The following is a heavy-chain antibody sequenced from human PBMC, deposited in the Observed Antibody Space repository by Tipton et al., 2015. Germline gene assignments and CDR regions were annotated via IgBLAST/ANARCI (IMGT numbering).Heavy chain of an antibody. J-gene: IGHJ5*02. D-gene: IGHD6-19*01. V-gene: IGHV4-61*01. Sequence: TLSLTCTVSGGSVTSGTSYWSWIRQPPGKGLEWIGFIYYSGSTNYNPSLKSRVTISVDTSKKQFSLKLSSVAAADTAVYYCARQAPIAVAASNWFDPWGQGTLVTVSS. CDR3: ARQAPIAVAASNWFDP. CDR1: GGSVTSGTSY. CDR2: IYYSGST.